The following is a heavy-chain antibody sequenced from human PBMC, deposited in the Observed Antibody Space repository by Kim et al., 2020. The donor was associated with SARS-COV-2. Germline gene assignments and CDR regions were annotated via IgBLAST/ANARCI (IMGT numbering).Heavy chain of an antibody. CDR1: GGSISSYY. V-gene: IGHV4-59*13. CDR2: IYYSGST. CDR3: ARLILGAAEFDY. Sequence: SETLSLTCTVSGGSISSYYWSWIRQPPGKGLEWIGYIYYSGSTNYNPSLKSRVTISVDTSKNQFSLKLSSVTAADTAVYYCARLILGAAEFDYWGQGTLVTVSS. D-gene: IGHD1-26*01. J-gene: IGHJ4*02.